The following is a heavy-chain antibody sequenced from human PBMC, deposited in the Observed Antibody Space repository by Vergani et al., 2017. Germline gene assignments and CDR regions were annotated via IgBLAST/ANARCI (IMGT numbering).Heavy chain of an antibody. CDR1: GESISSGVYY. V-gene: IGHV4-31*03. CDR2: IYSTGST. CDR3: ARMGGYDEGDAFRIGYFDS. J-gene: IGHJ4*02. Sequence: QVQLQESGPGLVKPSQTLSLTCSVSGESISSGVYYWNWIRQHPGKGLEWIGNIYSTGSTHHNPSLRRRINMSVDTSKNQFSLKLNSVTAADTAMYYCARMGGYDEGDAFRIGYFDSWGPGILVTVSS. D-gene: IGHD3-22*01.